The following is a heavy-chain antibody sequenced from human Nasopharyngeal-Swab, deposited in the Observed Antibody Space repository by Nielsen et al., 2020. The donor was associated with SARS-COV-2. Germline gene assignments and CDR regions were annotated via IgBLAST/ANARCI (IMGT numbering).Heavy chain of an antibody. D-gene: IGHD5-18*01. CDR2: IYYSGST. Sequence: WIRQPPGKGLEWIGYIYYSGSTYYNPSPKSRVTISVDTSKNQFSLKLSSVTAADTAVYYCARGGGYSYGTWVWFDPWGQGTLVTVSS. V-gene: IGHV4-31*02. J-gene: IGHJ5*02. CDR3: ARGGGYSYGTWVWFDP.